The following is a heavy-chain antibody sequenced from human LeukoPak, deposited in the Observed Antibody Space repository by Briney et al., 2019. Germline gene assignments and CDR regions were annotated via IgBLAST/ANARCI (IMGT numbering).Heavy chain of an antibody. J-gene: IGHJ6*02. CDR1: GGSISSYY. CDR2: IYYSGST. V-gene: IGHV4-59*01. D-gene: IGHD3-22*01. CDR3: ARDRRDYYDSSGYSYYYGMDV. Sequence: SETLSLTCTVSGGSISSYYWSWIRKPPGQGLEWIGYIYYSGSTNYNPSLKSRVTISVDTSKNQFSLQLSSVTAADTAVYYCARDRRDYYDSSGYSYYYGMDVWGQGTTVTVSS.